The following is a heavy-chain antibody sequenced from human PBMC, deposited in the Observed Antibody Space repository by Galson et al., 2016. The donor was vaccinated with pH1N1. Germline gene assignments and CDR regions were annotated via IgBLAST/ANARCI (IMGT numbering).Heavy chain of an antibody. D-gene: IGHD3-3*01. V-gene: IGHV5-10-1*01. J-gene: IGHJ4*02. CDR3: ARWGGEFYDFWSGSDDY. Sequence: QSGAEVKKPGESLRISCKGSGYSFTSYWINWVRQMPGKGLEWMGRIDPSDSYTNYSPSFQGHVTISADKSISTAYLQWSSLKASDTAMYYCARWGGEFYDFWSGSDDYWGQGTLVTVSS. CDR2: IDPSDSYT. CDR1: GYSFTSYW.